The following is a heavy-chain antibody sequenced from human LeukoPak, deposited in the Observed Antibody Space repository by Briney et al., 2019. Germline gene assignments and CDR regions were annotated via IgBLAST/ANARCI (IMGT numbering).Heavy chain of an antibody. CDR2: IYTSGNT. Sequence: SETLSLTCTASGCSISSYYWSWIRQPAGKGLEWIGHIYTSGNTNYNPSLKSRVTMALDTSKIQFSLRLSSVTAADTAVYYCASYGSGKFDYWGQGTLVTVSS. D-gene: IGHD3-10*01. V-gene: IGHV4-4*07. CDR3: ASYGSGKFDY. J-gene: IGHJ4*02. CDR1: GCSISSYY.